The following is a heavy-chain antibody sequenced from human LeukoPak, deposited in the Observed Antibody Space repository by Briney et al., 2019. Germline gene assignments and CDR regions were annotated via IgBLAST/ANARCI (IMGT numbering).Heavy chain of an antibody. D-gene: IGHD5-24*01. Sequence: ASVKVSCKASGYTFTSYYMHWVRQAPGQGLEWMGIINPSGGSTSYAQKFQGRVTMTRDMSTSTDYMELSSLRSEDTAVYYCAVMATTDSYYYYYYMDVWGKGTTVTVSS. CDR3: AVMATTDSYYYYYYMDV. V-gene: IGHV1-46*01. CDR1: GYTFTSYY. J-gene: IGHJ6*03. CDR2: INPSGGST.